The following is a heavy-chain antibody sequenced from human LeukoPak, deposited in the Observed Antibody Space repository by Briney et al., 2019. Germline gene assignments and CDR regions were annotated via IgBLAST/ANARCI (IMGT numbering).Heavy chain of an antibody. CDR3: ARRLDC. V-gene: IGHV3-23*01. Sequence: GGSLRLSCAASGFTFINYAMSWVRQAPGKGLEWVSAISAGGTTYYADSVKGRFTISRDNAKNSLYLQMSSLRAEDTAVYYCARRLDCWGQGTLVTVSS. CDR2: ISAGGTT. J-gene: IGHJ4*02. CDR1: GFTFINYA. D-gene: IGHD1-1*01.